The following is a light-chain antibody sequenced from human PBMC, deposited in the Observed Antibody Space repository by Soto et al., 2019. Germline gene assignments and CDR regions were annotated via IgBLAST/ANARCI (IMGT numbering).Light chain of an antibody. CDR2: GAS. V-gene: IGKV3D-15*01. Sequence: EIVLAQSPGTLSLSPGESATLSCRASQSVSSSFLAWYQQKAGQAPRLLIYGASTRATGIPARFSGSGSGTEFTLTISSLQSEDFAIYYCQQYHNWPPITFGQGTRLEI. CDR1: QSVSSS. CDR3: QQYHNWPPIT. J-gene: IGKJ5*01.